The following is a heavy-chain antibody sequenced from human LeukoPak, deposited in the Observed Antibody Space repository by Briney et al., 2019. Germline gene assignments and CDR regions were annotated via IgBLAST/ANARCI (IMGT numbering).Heavy chain of an antibody. CDR1: GFTFSSYG. CDR2: IRYDGSNK. D-gene: IGHD3-22*01. CDR3: AKDSTHYRVWDDYDSAGLTY. V-gene: IGHV3-30*02. Sequence: GGSLRLSCATSGFTFSSYGMHWVRQAPGKGLEWVAFIRYDGSNKYYADSVKGRVTISRDNSKNTLYLQMDSLRAEDTAVYYCAKDSTHYRVWDDYDSAGLTYWGQGTLVTVSS. J-gene: IGHJ4*02.